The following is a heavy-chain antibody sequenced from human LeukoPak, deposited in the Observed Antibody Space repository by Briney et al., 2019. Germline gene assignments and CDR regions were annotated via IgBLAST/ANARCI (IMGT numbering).Heavy chain of an antibody. CDR2: IYYSGST. Sequence: SKTLSLTCTVSGDSISSYYWSWIQQPPGKGLEWIGYIYYSGSTNYNPSLKSRVTISVYTSKNQFSLKLSSVTAADTALYYCARSRGYFDYWGQGTLVTVSS. V-gene: IGHV4-59*01. D-gene: IGHD6-13*01. CDR1: GDSISSYY. J-gene: IGHJ4*02. CDR3: ARSRGYFDY.